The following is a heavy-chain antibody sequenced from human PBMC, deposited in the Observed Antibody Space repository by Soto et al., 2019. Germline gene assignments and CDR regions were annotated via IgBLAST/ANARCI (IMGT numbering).Heavy chain of an antibody. V-gene: IGHV3-30*03. Sequence: QVQLVESGGGVVQPGRSLRLSCEVSGFTFSTYGMHWVRQAPGKGLEWVAVISYEGSIQFYADSVKDRFTISRDNSKNTVYLQMNSLRPEHTAVYYWARTKVTFGGVIVPIDYWGQGSLVSVSS. J-gene: IGHJ4*02. CDR1: GFTFSTYG. CDR3: ARTKVTFGGVIVPIDY. D-gene: IGHD3-16*02. CDR2: ISYEGSIQ.